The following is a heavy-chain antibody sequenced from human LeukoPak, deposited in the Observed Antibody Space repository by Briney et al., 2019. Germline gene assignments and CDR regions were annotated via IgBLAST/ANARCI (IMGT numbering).Heavy chain of an antibody. CDR2: IKQDGSEK. Sequence: GGSLRLSCAASGFTFSSYWMSWVRQAPGKGLEWVANIKQDGSEKYYVDSVKGRFTISRDNAKNSLCLQMNSLRAEDTAVYYCASFNCGGDCYGELIDYWGQGTLVTVSS. CDR1: GFTFSSYW. V-gene: IGHV3-7*01. D-gene: IGHD2-21*02. CDR3: ASFNCGGDCYGELIDY. J-gene: IGHJ4*02.